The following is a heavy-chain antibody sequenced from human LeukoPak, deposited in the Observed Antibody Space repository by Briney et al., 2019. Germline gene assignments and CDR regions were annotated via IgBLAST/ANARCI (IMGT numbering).Heavy chain of an antibody. CDR1: SGSVSDYY. CDR2: IYHTGST. Sequence: SETLSLTCTISSGSVSDYYWSWIRQSPGKGLEWIGYIYHTGSTSYSPSLKSRVTISADTSQNQFSLKLSSVTAADTAVYYCASRKLGNDYWGQGTLVTVSS. CDR3: ASRKLGNDY. J-gene: IGHJ4*02. D-gene: IGHD7-27*01. V-gene: IGHV4-59*02.